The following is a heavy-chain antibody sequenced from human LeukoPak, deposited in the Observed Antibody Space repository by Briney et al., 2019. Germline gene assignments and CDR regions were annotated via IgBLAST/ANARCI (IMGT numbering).Heavy chain of an antibody. J-gene: IGHJ6*02. CDR3: AKCPTVGAAAGYYYYGMDV. CDR1: GFTFSSYA. CDR2: ISGSGGST. V-gene: IGHV3-23*01. D-gene: IGHD6-13*01. Sequence: PGGSLRLSCAASGFTFSSYAMSWVRQAPGKGLEWVSAISGSGGSTYYADSVKGRFTISRDNSKNTLYLQMNSLRAEDTAVYYCAKCPTVGAAAGYYYYGMDVWGQGTTVTVSS.